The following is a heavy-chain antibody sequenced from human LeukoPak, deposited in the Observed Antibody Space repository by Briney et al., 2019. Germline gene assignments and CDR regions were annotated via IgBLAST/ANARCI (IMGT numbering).Heavy chain of an antibody. Sequence: GGSLRLSCAASGFTFSSYWMSWVRQAPGKGLEWVANIKQGGSEKYYVDSVKGRFTISRDNAKNSLYLQMNSLRAEDTAVYYCARVGQGVGNRLDYWGQGTLVTVSS. V-gene: IGHV3-7*01. J-gene: IGHJ4*02. CDR2: IKQGGSEK. CDR3: ARVGQGVGNRLDY. CDR1: GFTFSSYW.